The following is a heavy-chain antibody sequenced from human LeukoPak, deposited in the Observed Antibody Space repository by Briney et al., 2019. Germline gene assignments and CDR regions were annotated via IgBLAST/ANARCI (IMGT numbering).Heavy chain of an antibody. Sequence: PGGSLRLSCAASRFIFSSYSMNWVRQAPGKGLECVSSISSSSSYIYYADSVKGRFTISRDNSKNTLYLQMNSLRAEDTAVYYCAKDKASTVTNYFDYWGQGTLVTVSS. CDR3: AKDKASTVTNYFDY. J-gene: IGHJ4*02. CDR2: ISSSSSYI. V-gene: IGHV3-21*01. CDR1: RFIFSSYS. D-gene: IGHD4-17*01.